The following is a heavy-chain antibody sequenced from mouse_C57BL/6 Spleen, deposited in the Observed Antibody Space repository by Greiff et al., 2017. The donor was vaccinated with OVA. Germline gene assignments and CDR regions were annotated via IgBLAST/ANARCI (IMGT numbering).Heavy chain of an antibody. J-gene: IGHJ4*01. CDR1: GYTFTSYW. CDR3: ARLRVLPHDGSSGYYYAMDY. CDR2: IDPSDSYT. D-gene: IGHD3-2*02. V-gene: IGHV1-59*01. Sequence: QVQLKQPGAELVRPGTSVKLSCKASGYTFTSYWMHWVKQRPGQGLEWIGVIDPSDSYTNYNQKFKGKATLTVDTSSSTAYMQLSSLTSEDSAVYYCARLRVLPHDGSSGYYYAMDYWGQGTSVTVSS.